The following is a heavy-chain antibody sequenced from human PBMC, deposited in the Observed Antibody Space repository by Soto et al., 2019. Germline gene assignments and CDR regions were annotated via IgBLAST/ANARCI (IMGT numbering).Heavy chain of an antibody. D-gene: IGHD6-13*01. CDR3: ARDYGGGGYSSSWYKSYYYYYGMDV. CDR1: GGSISSYY. CDR2: IYYSGST. J-gene: IGHJ6*02. Sequence: SETLSLTCTVSGGSISSYYWSWIRQPPGKGLEWIGYIYYSGSTNYNSSLKSRVTISVDTSKNQFSLKLSSVTAADTAVFYCARDYGGGGYSSSWYKSYYYYYGMDVWGQGTTVTVSS. V-gene: IGHV4-59*01.